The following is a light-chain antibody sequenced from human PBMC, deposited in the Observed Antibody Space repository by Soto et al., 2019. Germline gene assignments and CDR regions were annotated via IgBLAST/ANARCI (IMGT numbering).Light chain of an antibody. CDR2: DAS. CDR3: QQHNNWPT. Sequence: DIQMTQSPSTLSASVGDRVTITCRASQSISSWLAWYQQKPGKAPKLLIYDASSLESGVPSRFSGSGSGTEFTLTISRLEPEDFAVYFCQQHNNWPTFGQGTRLEIK. CDR1: QSISSW. V-gene: IGKV1-5*01. J-gene: IGKJ5*01.